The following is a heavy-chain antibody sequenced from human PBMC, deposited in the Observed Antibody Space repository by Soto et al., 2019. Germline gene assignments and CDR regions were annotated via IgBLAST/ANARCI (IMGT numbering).Heavy chain of an antibody. Sequence: SETLSLTCTVSGGSISSYYWSWIRQPPGKGLEWIGYIYYSGSTNYNPSLKSRVTISVDTSKNQFSLKLSSVTAADTAVYYCARRESKHYYYLDVWGKGTTVTVSS. CDR2: IYYSGST. CDR1: GGSISSYY. V-gene: IGHV4-59*08. J-gene: IGHJ6*03. CDR3: ARRESKHYYYLDV.